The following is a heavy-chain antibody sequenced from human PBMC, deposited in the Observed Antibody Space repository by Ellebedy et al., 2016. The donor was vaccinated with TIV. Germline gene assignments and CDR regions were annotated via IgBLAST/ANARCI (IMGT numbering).Heavy chain of an antibody. CDR2: INHSGNT. V-gene: IGHV4-34*01. CDR3: ARLRAMVRVTDYFDY. D-gene: IGHD3-10*01. CDR1: GESFGGYY. J-gene: IGHJ4*02. Sequence: GSLRLSCAVYGESFGGYYWSWIRQPPGKGLEWIGEINHSGNTNYNPSLKSRVTISIDTTKNHFSLRLTSVTAADTAVYYCARLRAMVRVTDYFDYWGQGTLVTVSS.